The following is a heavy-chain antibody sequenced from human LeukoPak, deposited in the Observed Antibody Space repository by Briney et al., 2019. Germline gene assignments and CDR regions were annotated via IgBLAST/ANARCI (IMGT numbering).Heavy chain of an antibody. D-gene: IGHD6-13*01. CDR2: INHSGST. CDR1: GYSISSGYY. V-gene: IGHV4-38-2*02. Sequence: SETLSLTCTVSGYSISSGYYWGWIRQPPGKGLEWIGEINHSGSTNYNPSLKSRVTISVDTSKNQFSLKLSSVTAADTAVYYCARATQQLVPYYFDYWGQGTLVTVSS. J-gene: IGHJ4*02. CDR3: ARATQQLVPYYFDY.